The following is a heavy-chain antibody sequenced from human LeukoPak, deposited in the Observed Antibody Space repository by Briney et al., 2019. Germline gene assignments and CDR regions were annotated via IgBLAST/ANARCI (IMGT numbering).Heavy chain of an antibody. V-gene: IGHV1-69*05. Sequence: SVKVSCKASGDTFKNYAVSWVRRAPGQGLEWMGGILTVVGTTNYEQKFQGRVTITTDESSSTAYMELSSLTSDDTAVYYCVRSRSVTYGFDYWGQGTLIIVSS. D-gene: IGHD4-17*01. CDR2: ILTVVGTT. CDR3: VRSRSVTYGFDY. CDR1: GDTFKNYA. J-gene: IGHJ4*02.